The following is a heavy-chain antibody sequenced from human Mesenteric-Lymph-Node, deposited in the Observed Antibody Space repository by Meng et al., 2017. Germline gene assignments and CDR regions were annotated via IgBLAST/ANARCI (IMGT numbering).Heavy chain of an antibody. D-gene: IGHD6-19*01. V-gene: IGHV4-4*02. Sequence: QGRLTEWGPGLVKPSQTLSLNWTGCGGSISRSDWWRWVRQPPGKGLEWIGETSHSGSTFYNPSLKRRVIISIDTSKNQFSLNLRSVTAADTAVYYCARVSSGWDYFDYWGQGTLVTVSS. CDR3: ARVSSGWDYFDY. CDR1: GGSISRSDW. CDR2: TSHSGST. J-gene: IGHJ4*02.